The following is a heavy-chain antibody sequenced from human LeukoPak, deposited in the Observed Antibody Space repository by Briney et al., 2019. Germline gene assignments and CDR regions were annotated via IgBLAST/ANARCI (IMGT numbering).Heavy chain of an antibody. J-gene: IGHJ3*02. CDR3: ARDRLIVVVITTSDAFDI. Sequence: GGSLRLSCAASGFTLSSNYMSWVREAPGKGLEWVSVIYSGGSTYYTDSVTGRFTISSDDSKNTLYLQMNSLRAEDTAVYYCARDRLIVVVITTSDAFDIWGQGTMVTVSS. V-gene: IGHV3-53*05. D-gene: IGHD3-22*01. CDR2: IYSGGST. CDR1: GFTLSSNY.